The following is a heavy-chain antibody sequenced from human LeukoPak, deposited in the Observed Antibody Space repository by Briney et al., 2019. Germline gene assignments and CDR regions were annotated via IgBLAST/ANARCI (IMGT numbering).Heavy chain of an antibody. CDR2: ISSSSSTI. CDR3: ARDQYSSGYHYYFDY. V-gene: IGHV3-48*01. D-gene: IGHD3-22*01. Sequence: PGGSLRLSCAASGFTFSSYSMNWVRQAPGKGLEWVSYISSSSSTIYYADSVKGRFTISRDNAKNSLYLQMNSLRAEDTAVYYCARDQYSSGYHYYFDYWGQGTLVTVSS. J-gene: IGHJ4*02. CDR1: GFTFSSYS.